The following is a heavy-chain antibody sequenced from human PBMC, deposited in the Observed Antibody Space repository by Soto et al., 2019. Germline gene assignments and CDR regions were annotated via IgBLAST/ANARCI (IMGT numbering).Heavy chain of an antibody. V-gene: IGHV3-33*01. CDR2: IWYDGSNK. Sequence: QVQLVESGGGVVQPGRSLRLYCAASGFTFSTYGMHWVRQAPGKGLEWVAVIWYDGSNKYYADSVKGRFTISRDNAKNTLYLQMNSLRGEDTAVYYCARAVGPFDYWGQGTLVTVSS. CDR3: ARAVGPFDY. J-gene: IGHJ4*02. D-gene: IGHD1-26*01. CDR1: GFTFSTYG.